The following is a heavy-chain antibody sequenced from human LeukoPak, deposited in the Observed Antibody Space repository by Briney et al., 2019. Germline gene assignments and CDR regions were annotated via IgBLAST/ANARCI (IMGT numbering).Heavy chain of an antibody. CDR2: IIPICGTA. CDR3: ARAGRGLSGTRYYYGMDV. D-gene: IGHD3-10*01. Sequence: SVKVSRKASVGTFSSYAISWVRQAPGQGLEWMGGIIPICGTAHNAQKFQGRVTITADESTSTAYTELSSLRSEDTAVYYCARAGRGLSGTRYYYGMDVWGKGTTVTVSS. J-gene: IGHJ6*04. CDR1: VGTFSSYA. V-gene: IGHV1-69*13.